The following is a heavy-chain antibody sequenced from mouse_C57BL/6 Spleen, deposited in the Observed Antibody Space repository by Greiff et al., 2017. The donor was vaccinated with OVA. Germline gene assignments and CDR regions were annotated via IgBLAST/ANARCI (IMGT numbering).Heavy chain of an antibody. J-gene: IGHJ4*01. CDR1: GYTFTSYW. Sequence: QVQLQQPGAELVRPGSSVKLSCKASGYTFTSYWMHWVKQRPIQGLEWIGNIDPSDSATHYNQKFKDKATLTVDKSSSTAYMQLSSLTTEDSAVYYGAGSGGGTGAMDYWGQGTSVTVSS. CDR2: IDPSDSAT. V-gene: IGHV1-52*01. CDR3: AGSGGGTGAMDY. D-gene: IGHD2-14*01.